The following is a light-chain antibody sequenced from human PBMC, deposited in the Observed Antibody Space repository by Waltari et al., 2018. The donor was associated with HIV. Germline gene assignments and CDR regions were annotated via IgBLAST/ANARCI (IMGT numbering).Light chain of an antibody. Sequence: QSALTQPASVSGSPGPSITLSCTRTSSYVGHYTYNSWYQQCPGKAPKLMIYDVTKRPSGVSNRFSGSKSGNTASLIISGLQAEDEADYYCCSYAGSSRNVFGTGTKVTVL. CDR1: SSYVGHYTY. CDR2: DVT. CDR3: CSYAGSSRNV. J-gene: IGLJ1*01. V-gene: IGLV2-23*02.